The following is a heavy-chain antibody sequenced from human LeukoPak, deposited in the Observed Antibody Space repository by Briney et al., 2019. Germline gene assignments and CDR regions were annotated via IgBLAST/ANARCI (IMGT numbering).Heavy chain of an antibody. CDR2: IYYSAST. J-gene: IGHJ4*02. V-gene: IGHV4-39*01. CDR1: GGSISSSSYY. D-gene: IGHD3-3*01. CDR3: ARQYYTGFFDY. Sequence: SETLSLTCTVSGGSISSSSYYWGWIRQPPGKVLEWIGSIYYSASTYYNPSLKSRVTISVDTSKNQFSLKLSCVSAADTAVYYCARQYYTGFFDYRGQGTMVTVSS.